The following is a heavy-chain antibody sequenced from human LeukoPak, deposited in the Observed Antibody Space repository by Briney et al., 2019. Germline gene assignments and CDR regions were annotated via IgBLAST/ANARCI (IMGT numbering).Heavy chain of an antibody. Sequence: SETLSLTYTASGGSISSYYWSWIRQPPGKGLEWIGYIYYNGSTNYNPSLKSRVTISVDTSKKQFSLKLSSVTAADKAEYYSARVGNYYGSGSYHYYYGMDVWGQGTTVTVSS. CDR1: GGSISSYY. D-gene: IGHD3-10*01. CDR2: IYYNGST. V-gene: IGHV4-59*01. J-gene: IGHJ6*02. CDR3: ARVGNYYGSGSYHYYYGMDV.